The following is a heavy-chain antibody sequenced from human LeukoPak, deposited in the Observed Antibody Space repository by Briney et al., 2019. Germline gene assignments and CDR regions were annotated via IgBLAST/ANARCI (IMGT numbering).Heavy chain of an antibody. CDR3: AKGGSSGSYYVTDLFDY. Sequence: GGSLRLSCAASGFSFRSYALNWVRQAPGKGLEWVSGISATGAGTYYADSVKGRFTISRDNSKNTLYLQMNSLRAEDTAVYYCAKGGSSGSYYVTDLFDYWGQGTLVTVSS. J-gene: IGHJ4*02. CDR1: GFSFRSYA. D-gene: IGHD1-26*01. CDR2: ISATGAGT. V-gene: IGHV3-23*01.